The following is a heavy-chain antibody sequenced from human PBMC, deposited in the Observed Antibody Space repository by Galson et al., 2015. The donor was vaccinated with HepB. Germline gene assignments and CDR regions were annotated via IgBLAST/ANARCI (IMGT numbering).Heavy chain of an antibody. V-gene: IGHV1-2*02. Sequence: SVKVSCKASGYTFIDYYLHWVRQAPGQGPEWMGWIKPNNGGTNYSQKFQGRVTMTRDTSISTAYMELSSLRSDDTAVYYRARDPDYYGSGSYSMGVGMDVWGQGTTVTVSS. CDR3: ARDPDYYGSGSYSMGVGMDV. D-gene: IGHD3-10*01. CDR1: GYTFIDYY. CDR2: IKPNNGGT. J-gene: IGHJ6*02.